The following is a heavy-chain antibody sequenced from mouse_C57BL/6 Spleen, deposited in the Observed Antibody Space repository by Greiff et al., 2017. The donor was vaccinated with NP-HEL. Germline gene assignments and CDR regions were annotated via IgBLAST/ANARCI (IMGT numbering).Heavy chain of an antibody. D-gene: IGHD2-1*01. CDR3: AKSGIYYGNYVPFDY. V-gene: IGHV2-5*01. J-gene: IGHJ2*01. CDR2: IWRGGSK. CDR1: GYSLTSYG. Sequence: VKLMESGPGLVQPSQSLSITCTVSGYSLTSYGVHWVRQSPGKGLEWLGVIWRGGSKDYYAAFMSRLSITKDNSKSQVFFKMNSLQADDAAIDYCAKSGIYYGNYVPFDYWGQGTTLTVSS.